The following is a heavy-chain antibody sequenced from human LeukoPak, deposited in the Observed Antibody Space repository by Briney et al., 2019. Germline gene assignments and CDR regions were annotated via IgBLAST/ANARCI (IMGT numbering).Heavy chain of an antibody. CDR1: GYTFTGYF. CDR3: ARALFGNYYDSCGS. V-gene: IGHV1-46*01. Sequence: GASVKVSFKTSGYTFTGYFIHWVRQAPGHGLEWMGMINPSGGSISYAQKFQGRVTMTRDKSTSTVYMDLSSLRSEDTAVYYCARALFGNYYDSCGSWGQGTLVTVSS. D-gene: IGHD3-22*01. CDR2: INPSGGSI. J-gene: IGHJ5*02.